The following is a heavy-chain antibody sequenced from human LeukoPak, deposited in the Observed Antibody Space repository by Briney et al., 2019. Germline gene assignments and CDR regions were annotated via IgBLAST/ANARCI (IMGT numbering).Heavy chain of an antibody. V-gene: IGHV4-61*02. D-gene: IGHD3-9*01. CDR3: ARDYDVLTGYPQPYFDY. J-gene: IGHJ4*02. Sequence: PSETLSLTCTVSGGSISSGSYYWSWIRQPAGKGLEWIRRIYTSGSTNYNPSLKSRVTISVDTSKNQFSLKLSSVTAADTAVYYCARDYDVLTGYPQPYFDYWGQGTLVTVSS. CDR1: GGSISSGSYY. CDR2: IYTSGST.